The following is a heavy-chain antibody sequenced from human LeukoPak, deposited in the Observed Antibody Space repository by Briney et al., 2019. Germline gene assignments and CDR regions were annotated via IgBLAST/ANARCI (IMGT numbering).Heavy chain of an antibody. D-gene: IGHD4-23*01. J-gene: IGHJ4*02. CDR2: IIPIFGIA. CDR3: AREDYGGNSRANYFDY. V-gene: IGHV1-69*04. CDR1: GGTFSSYA. Sequence: SVKVSCTASGGTFSSYAISWVRQAPGQGLEWMGRIIPIFGIANYAQTFQGRVTITADKSTSTAYMELSSLRSEDTAVYYCAREDYGGNSRANYFDYWGQGTLVTVSS.